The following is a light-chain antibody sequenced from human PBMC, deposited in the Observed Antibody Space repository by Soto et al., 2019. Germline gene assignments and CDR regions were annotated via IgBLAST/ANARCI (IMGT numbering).Light chain of an antibody. CDR3: SSFTSSSTNV. V-gene: IGLV2-14*01. J-gene: IGLJ1*01. CDR2: EVS. CDR1: SSDVGTYNY. Sequence: QSVLTQPASVSGSPGQSITISCTGTSSDVGTYNYVSWYQQHPGKAPKLMIYEVSNRPSGVSNRFSGSKSGNTASLTISGLQADDEADYYCSSFTSSSTNVFGTGTKLTVL.